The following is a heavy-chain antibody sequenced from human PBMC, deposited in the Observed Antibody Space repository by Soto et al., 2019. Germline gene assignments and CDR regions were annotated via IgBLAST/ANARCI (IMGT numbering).Heavy chain of an antibody. V-gene: IGHV3-9*01. D-gene: IGHD4-17*01. J-gene: IGHJ6*02. CDR3: AKARGSYGDYYYYYGMDV. CDR2: ISWNSGSI. CDR1: GFTFDDYA. Sequence: GGSLRLSCAAYGFTFDDYAMHWVRQAPGKGLEWVSGISWNSGSIGYADSVKGRFTISRDNAKNSLYLQMNSLRAEDTALYYCAKARGSYGDYYYYYGMDVWGQGTTVTVSS.